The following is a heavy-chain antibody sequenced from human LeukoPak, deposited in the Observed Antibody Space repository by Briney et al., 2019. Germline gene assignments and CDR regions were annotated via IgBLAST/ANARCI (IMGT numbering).Heavy chain of an antibody. Sequence: SETLSLTCTVSGGSISGYYWSWIRQPPGKGLEWIGYIHYSGSTNYNPSLKSRVTISLDTSKNQFSLKLSSVTAADTAVYYCARSPNSSGWYTYWGQGTLVTVSS. D-gene: IGHD6-19*01. CDR2: IHYSGST. CDR1: GGSISGYY. CDR3: ARSPNSSGWYTY. V-gene: IGHV4-59*01. J-gene: IGHJ4*02.